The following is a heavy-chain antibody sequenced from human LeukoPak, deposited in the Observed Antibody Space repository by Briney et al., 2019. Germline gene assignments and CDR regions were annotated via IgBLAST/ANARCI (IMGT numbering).Heavy chain of an antibody. V-gene: IGHV4-30-2*01. D-gene: IGHD3-22*01. Sequence: SQTLSLTCAVSGGSISSGGYSWSWLRQPPGKGLEWIVYIYHSGSTYYNPSLKSRITISVDRSKNQFSLKLSSVTAADTAVYYCARDSRYYYDSRPHAFDIWGQGTMVTVSS. CDR3: ARDSRYYYDSRPHAFDI. CDR1: GGSISSGGYS. CDR2: IYHSGST. J-gene: IGHJ3*02.